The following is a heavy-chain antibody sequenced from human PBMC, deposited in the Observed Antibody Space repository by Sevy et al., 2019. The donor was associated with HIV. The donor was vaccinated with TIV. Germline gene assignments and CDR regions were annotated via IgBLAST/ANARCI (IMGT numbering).Heavy chain of an antibody. V-gene: IGHV3-30*02. CDR2: IWYDGSNK. CDR3: ALERLSSDVAEYFQN. CDR1: GFTFSSYG. J-gene: IGHJ1*01. Sequence: GGSLRLSCAASGFTFSSYGMHWVRQAPGKGLEWVAVIWYDGSNKYYADSVKGRFTISRDNSYNTLNLQMNSLRPEDTAVYYCALERLSSDVAEYFQNWGQGTLVTVSS. D-gene: IGHD1-1*01.